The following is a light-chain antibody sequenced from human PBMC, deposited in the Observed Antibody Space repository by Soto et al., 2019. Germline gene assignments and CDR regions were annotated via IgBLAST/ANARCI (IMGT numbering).Light chain of an antibody. CDR3: CSSAGSYEV. Sequence: QSALTQPRSVSGSPGQSVTISCTGTSSDVGGYNYVSWYQQHPGKAPKLMIYDVSKRPSGVPDRFSGSKSGNTASLTISGLQAEDEADYYCCSSAGSYEVFGTGTKLTVL. CDR1: SSDVGGYNY. CDR2: DVS. J-gene: IGLJ1*01. V-gene: IGLV2-11*01.